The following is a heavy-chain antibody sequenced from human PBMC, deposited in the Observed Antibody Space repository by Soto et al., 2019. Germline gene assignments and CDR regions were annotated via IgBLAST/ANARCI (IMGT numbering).Heavy chain of an antibody. CDR1: GYTFTNYA. V-gene: IGHV1-3*01. CDR2: INGGTGNT. CDR3: ARAGAVSGNINFEG. D-gene: IGHD6-19*01. Sequence: ASVKVSCKSSGYTFTNYAIHWVRQAPGQRHEWMGWINGGTGNTKYSPKFQARVTLTRDTSASTAYMELSSLRSEDTAVYYCARAGAVSGNINFEGWGHGTLVIVSS. J-gene: IGHJ4*01.